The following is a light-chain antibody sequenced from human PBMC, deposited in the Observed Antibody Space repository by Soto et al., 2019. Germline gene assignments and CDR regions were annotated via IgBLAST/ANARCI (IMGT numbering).Light chain of an antibody. CDR2: GAS. J-gene: IGKJ4*01. V-gene: IGKV3-15*01. Sequence: EIVMTQSPATLSVSPGERATLSCRASQSINSNLAWYQQKRGQGPRLLIYGASSRATGTPARFSASGSGTGFTLTISSLQSEDFAIYYCQQYNDWPLTFGGGTKVEIK. CDR1: QSINSN. CDR3: QQYNDWPLT.